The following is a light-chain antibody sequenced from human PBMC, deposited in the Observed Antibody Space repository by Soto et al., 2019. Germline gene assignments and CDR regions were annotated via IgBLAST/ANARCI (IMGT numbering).Light chain of an antibody. CDR1: QSVSSN. CDR2: GAS. V-gene: IGKV3-20*01. J-gene: IGKJ1*01. CDR3: QQYGSSGT. Sequence: EIVLTQSPGTLSLSPVERATLSFRASQSVSSNLAWYQQKPGQAPRLLIYGASNRATGIPDRFSGSGSGTDFTLTISRLEPEDFAVYYCQQYGSSGTFGQGTKVDIK.